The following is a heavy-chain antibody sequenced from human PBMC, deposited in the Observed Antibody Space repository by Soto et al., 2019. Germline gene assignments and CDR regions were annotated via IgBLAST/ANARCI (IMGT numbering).Heavy chain of an antibody. Sequence: EVQLLESGGGLVQPGGSLRLSCAASGFTFSSYAMSWVRQAPGKGLEWVSAISGSGGSTYYADSVKGRFTISRDNSKNTLYLQMNSLRAEDTAVYYCAKDICGGDCYSYLEYLQHWGQGTLVTVSS. V-gene: IGHV3-23*01. CDR3: AKDICGGDCYSYLEYLQH. CDR2: ISGSGGST. D-gene: IGHD2-21*02. J-gene: IGHJ1*01. CDR1: GFTFSSYA.